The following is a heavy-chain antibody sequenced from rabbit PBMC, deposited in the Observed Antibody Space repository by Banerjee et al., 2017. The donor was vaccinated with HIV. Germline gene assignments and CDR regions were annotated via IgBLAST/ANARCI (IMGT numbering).Heavy chain of an antibody. CDR3: ARDAGRGDYIDGVFNL. D-gene: IGHD8-1*01. CDR1: GFSFSSGYD. V-gene: IGHV1S45*01. Sequence: QEQLVESGGGLVKPEGSLTLTCKASGFSFSSGYDMCWVRQAPGKGLEWIACIYTGNSKTYYASWAKGRFTISKTSSTTVTLQMTSLTVADTATYFCARDAGRGDYIDGVFNLWGPGTLVTVS. J-gene: IGHJ4*01. CDR2: IYTGNSKT.